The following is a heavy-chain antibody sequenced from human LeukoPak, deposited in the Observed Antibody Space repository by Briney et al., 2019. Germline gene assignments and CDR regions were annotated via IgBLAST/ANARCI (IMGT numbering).Heavy chain of an antibody. D-gene: IGHD6-19*01. CDR1: GFTFSSYA. J-gene: IGHJ4*02. Sequence: GGSLRLSCAASGFTFSSYAMSWVRQAPGKGLEWVSAISGSGGGTYYADSVKGRFTISRDNSKNTLYLQMNSLRAEDTAVYYCARDRAPLSIAVAGTSDYWGQGTLVTVSS. CDR3: ARDRAPLSIAVAGTSDY. V-gene: IGHV3-23*01. CDR2: ISGSGGGT.